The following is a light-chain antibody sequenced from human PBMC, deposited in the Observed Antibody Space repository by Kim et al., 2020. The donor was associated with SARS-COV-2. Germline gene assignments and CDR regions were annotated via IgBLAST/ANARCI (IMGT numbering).Light chain of an antibody. CDR1: QGIGTW. J-gene: IGKJ5*01. Sequence: DIQMTQSPSSLSASVGDRVTITCRASQGIGTWLAWYQQKPEKAPKSLIYGASNLLSGVPSRFSGAGSGTHFTLTISSLQPEDVATYYCRQYKNYHITFGQGTRLEIK. CDR3: RQYKNYHIT. CDR2: GAS. V-gene: IGKV1D-16*01.